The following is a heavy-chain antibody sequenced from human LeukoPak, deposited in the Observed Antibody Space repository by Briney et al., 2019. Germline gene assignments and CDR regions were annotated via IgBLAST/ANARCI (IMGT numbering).Heavy chain of an antibody. CDR3: ARDYCLSTSFGCYYGMDV. CDR1: GFTFDDYG. D-gene: IGHD2-2*01. V-gene: IGHV3-20*04. J-gene: IGHJ6*02. Sequence: PGGSLRLSCAASGFTFDDYGMSWVRQAPGKGLEWVSGINWNGGSTGYADSVKGRFTISRDNAKNSLFLQMNSLRAEDTALYYFARDYCLSTSFGCYYGMDVWGQGTTVTVSS. CDR2: INWNGGST.